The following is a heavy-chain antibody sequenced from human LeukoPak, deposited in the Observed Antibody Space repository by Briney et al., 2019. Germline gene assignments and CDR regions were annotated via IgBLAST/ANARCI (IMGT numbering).Heavy chain of an antibody. J-gene: IGHJ4*02. CDR2: IYSVVNT. D-gene: IGHD1-26*01. V-gene: IGHV3-53*01. CDR3: ATSEWELHSDY. CDR1: GFTVSSNY. Sequence: GESLRLSCAASGFTVSSNYMSWVRQAPGKGLEWVSVIYSVVNTYYADSVKGRFTVSRDNSKNTLYLQMNSLRAEDTAVYYCATSEWELHSDYWGQGTLVTVS.